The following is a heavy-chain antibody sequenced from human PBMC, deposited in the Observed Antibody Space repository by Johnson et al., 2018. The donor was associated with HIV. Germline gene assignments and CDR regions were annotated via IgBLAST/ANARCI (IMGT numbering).Heavy chain of an antibody. CDR2: ISYDGSYK. CDR1: RFTFNSYA. J-gene: IGHJ3*02. Sequence: VQLVESGGGVVQPGRSLRLSCAASRFTFNSYAMHWVRQASGKGLEWVAVISYDGSYKYYADSVKGRFTTSRDNSKNTLYLQMNILRSEDTAVYYCAKDRYIKGASTGFDIWGQGTMVTVSS. V-gene: IGHV3-30*04. D-gene: IGHD1-26*01. CDR3: AKDRYIKGASTGFDI.